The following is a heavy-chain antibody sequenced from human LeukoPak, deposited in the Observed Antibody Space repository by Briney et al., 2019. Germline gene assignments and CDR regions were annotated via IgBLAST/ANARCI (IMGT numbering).Heavy chain of an antibody. CDR1: GDSLSNFY. CDR2: ISYSGGT. J-gene: IGHJ4*02. CDR3: ARRAAERQALKH. D-gene: IGHD1-1*01. Sequence: SETLSLTCNVSGDSLSNFYWSWIRQPPGKEREWIGYISYSGGTNYSPSLKSRVTISVDTSKNQFSLKLSSVTAADTAVYYCARRAAERQALKHWGQGTLVTVSS. V-gene: IGHV4-59*08.